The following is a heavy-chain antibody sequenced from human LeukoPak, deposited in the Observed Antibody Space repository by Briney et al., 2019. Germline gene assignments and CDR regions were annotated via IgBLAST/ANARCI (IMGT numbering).Heavy chain of an antibody. J-gene: IGHJ4*02. CDR3: ARARIAAAGLFDY. CDR1: GGTFSSYA. CDR2: IIPILGIA. V-gene: IGHV1-69*04. D-gene: IGHD6-13*01. Sequence: GSSVKVSCKASGGTFSSYAISWVRQAPGQGLEWRGRIIPILGIANYAQKFQGRVTITADKSTSTAYMELSSLRSEDTAVYYCARARIAAAGLFDYWGQGTLVTVSS.